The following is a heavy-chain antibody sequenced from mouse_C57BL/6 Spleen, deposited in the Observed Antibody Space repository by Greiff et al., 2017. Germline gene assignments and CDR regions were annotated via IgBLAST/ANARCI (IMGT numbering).Heavy chain of an antibody. Sequence: QVQLQQSGAELVRPGTSVKVSCKASGYAFTNYLIEWVKQRPGQGLEWIGVINPGSGGTNYNEKFKGKATLTADKYSSTAYMQLSSLTSEDSAVYFCARGITTVVAREYYYAMDYWGQGTSVTVSS. J-gene: IGHJ4*01. D-gene: IGHD1-1*01. CDR2: INPGSGGT. V-gene: IGHV1-54*01. CDR3: ARGITTVVAREYYYAMDY. CDR1: GYAFTNYL.